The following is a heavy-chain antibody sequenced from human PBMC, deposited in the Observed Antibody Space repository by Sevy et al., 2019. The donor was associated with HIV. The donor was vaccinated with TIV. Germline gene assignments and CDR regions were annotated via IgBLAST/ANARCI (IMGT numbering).Heavy chain of an antibody. D-gene: IGHD5-18*01. CDR1: GGSISSSSYY. J-gene: IGHJ5*02. Sequence: SETLSLTCTVSGGSISSSSYYWGWIRQPPGKGLEWIGTIYYSGSTYYNPSLKSRVTISVDTSKNQFSLKRSSVTAADPAVYYCARLLDTAMVRGVDWFDPWGQGTLVTVS. CDR3: ARLLDTAMVRGVDWFDP. V-gene: IGHV4-39*01. CDR2: IYYSGST.